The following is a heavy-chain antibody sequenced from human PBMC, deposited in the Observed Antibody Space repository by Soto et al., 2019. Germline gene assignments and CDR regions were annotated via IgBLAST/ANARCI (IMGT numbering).Heavy chain of an antibody. CDR3: ARAEGSIAAAERKYYFDY. CDR2: INHSGST. D-gene: IGHD6-13*01. J-gene: IGHJ4*02. Sequence: SETLSLTCAVYGGSFSGYYWSWIRQPPGKGLEWIGEINHSGSTNYNPSLKSRVTISVDTSKNQFSLKLSSVTAADTAVYYCARAEGSIAAAERKYYFDYWGQGTLVTVSS. V-gene: IGHV4-34*01. CDR1: GGSFSGYY.